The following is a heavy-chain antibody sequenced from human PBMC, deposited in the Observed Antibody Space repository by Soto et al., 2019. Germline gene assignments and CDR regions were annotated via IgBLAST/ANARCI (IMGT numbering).Heavy chain of an antibody. J-gene: IGHJ4*02. CDR3: ARLLGYSYCHQEFFDY. CDR2: IYPGDFDT. CDR1: GYSFNSYW. V-gene: IGHV5-51*01. D-gene: IGHD5-18*01. Sequence: GESLKISCMGSGYSFNSYWIGWVRQMPGKGLEWMGIIYPGDFDTRYSPSFQGHVTMSVDKSINTAYLQWSSLETSDTAMYYCARLLGYSYCHQEFFDYWGQGTPVTVSS.